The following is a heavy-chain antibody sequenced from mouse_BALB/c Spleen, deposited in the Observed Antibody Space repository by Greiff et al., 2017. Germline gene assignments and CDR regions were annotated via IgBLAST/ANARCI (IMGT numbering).Heavy chain of an antibody. CDR1: GFSLTSYG. CDR3: ARGHYYGYYAMDY. J-gene: IGHJ4*01. Sequence: VQLQQSGPGLVAPSQSLSITCTVSGFSLTSYGVHWVRQPPRKGLEWLGVIWAGGSTNYNSALMSRLSISKDNSKSQVFLKMNSLQTDDTAMYYCARGHYYGYYAMDYWGQGTSVTVSS. V-gene: IGHV2-9*02. D-gene: IGHD1-2*01. CDR2: IWAGGST.